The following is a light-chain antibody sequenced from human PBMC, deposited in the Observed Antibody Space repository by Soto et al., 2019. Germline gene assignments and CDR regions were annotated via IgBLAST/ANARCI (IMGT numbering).Light chain of an antibody. CDR3: QQSSSSPIT. CDR2: AAS. CDR1: QSVSSSY. J-gene: IGKJ5*01. Sequence: EIVLTQSPATLSLSPGERATISCLASQSVSSSYLAWYQQKPGQAPRLLMSAASSRATGIPDRFSGSGSGTDFTLTISRLEAEDFAVYYCQQSSSSPITFGQGTRLEI. V-gene: IGKV3-20*01.